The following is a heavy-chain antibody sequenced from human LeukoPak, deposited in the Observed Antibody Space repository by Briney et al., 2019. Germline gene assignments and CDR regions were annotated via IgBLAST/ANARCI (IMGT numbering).Heavy chain of an antibody. Sequence: ASVKVSCKASGYTFTSYGISWVRQAPGQGLEWMGWISAYNGNTNYAQKLQGRVTMTTDTSTSTAYMELRSLRSDDTAVYYCARDGTPYCSSTSCHERGNYYYYYMDVWGKGTTVTISS. J-gene: IGHJ6*03. CDR1: GYTFTSYG. CDR3: ARDGTPYCSSTSCHERGNYYYYYMDV. CDR2: ISAYNGNT. V-gene: IGHV1-18*01. D-gene: IGHD2-2*01.